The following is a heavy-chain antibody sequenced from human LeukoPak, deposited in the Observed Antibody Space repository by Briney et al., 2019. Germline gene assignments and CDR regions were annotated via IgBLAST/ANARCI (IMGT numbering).Heavy chain of an antibody. CDR1: GFTFSNYE. CDR3: AREHSGSYCLDY. Sequence: GVLRLSCAASGFTFSNYEMNWVRQAPGKGLEWVSYISSSGSTIYYADSVKGRFTISRDDAENSLHLQMSSLRAEDTGLYFCAREHSGSYCLDYWGQGALVTVSS. J-gene: IGHJ4*02. CDR2: ISSSGSTI. V-gene: IGHV3-48*03. D-gene: IGHD1-26*01.